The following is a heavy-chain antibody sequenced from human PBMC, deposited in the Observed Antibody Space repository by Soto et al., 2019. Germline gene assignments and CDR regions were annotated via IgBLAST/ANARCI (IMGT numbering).Heavy chain of an antibody. CDR1: GFTFSSYA. CDR2: ISGSGGST. J-gene: IGHJ4*02. Sequence: PGGSLRLSCAASGFTFSSYAMSWVRQAPGKGLEWVSAISGSGGSTYYADSVKGRFTISRGNSKNTLYLQMNSLRAEDTAVYYCAGVFSGYPPVHFDYWGQGTMVTVSS. V-gene: IGHV3-23*01. CDR3: AGVFSGYPPVHFDY. D-gene: IGHD3-22*01.